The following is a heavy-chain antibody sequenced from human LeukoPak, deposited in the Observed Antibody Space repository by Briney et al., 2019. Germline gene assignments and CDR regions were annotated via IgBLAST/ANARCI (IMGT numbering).Heavy chain of an antibody. D-gene: IGHD1-1*01. J-gene: IGHJ4*02. CDR2: IKQDGSEK. CDR1: GFTFSSYW. Sequence: RGSLRLSSAAPGFTFSSYWMSSVCQTPRKRLEWVSNIKQDGSEKYYVDSVKGRFTISRDNAKNSLYLQMNSLRAEDTAVYYCARVRTGPQYSDYWGQGSLVTVSS. V-gene: IGHV3-7*05. CDR3: ARVRTGPQYSDY.